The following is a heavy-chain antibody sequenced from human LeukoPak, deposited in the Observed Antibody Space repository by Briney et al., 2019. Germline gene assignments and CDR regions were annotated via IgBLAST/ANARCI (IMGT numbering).Heavy chain of an antibody. Sequence: ASVTVSCKASGGTFSSYAISWVRQAPGQGLEWMGGIIPIFGTANYAQKFQGRVTITADKSTSTAYMELSSLRSEDTAVYYCATSSYCSAGSYYSGYYYYMDVWGKGTTVTVSS. CDR3: ATSSYCSAGSYYSGYYYYMDV. J-gene: IGHJ6*03. CDR1: GGTFSSYA. D-gene: IGHD2-15*01. V-gene: IGHV1-69*06. CDR2: IIPIFGTA.